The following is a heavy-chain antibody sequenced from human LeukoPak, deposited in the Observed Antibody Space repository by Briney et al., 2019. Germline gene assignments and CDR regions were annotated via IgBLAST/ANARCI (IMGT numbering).Heavy chain of an antibody. Sequence: ASVKVSCKASGYTFSDYYMHWVRQAPGQGLEWMGWINPNSGGTKYAQKFQGRVTMTRDTSISTAYMELSRLTSDDTAVYYCALILGQLTTVVDYWGQGTLVTVSS. D-gene: IGHD3/OR15-3a*01. J-gene: IGHJ4*02. V-gene: IGHV1-2*02. CDR3: ALILGQLTTVVDY. CDR2: INPNSGGT. CDR1: GYTFSDYY.